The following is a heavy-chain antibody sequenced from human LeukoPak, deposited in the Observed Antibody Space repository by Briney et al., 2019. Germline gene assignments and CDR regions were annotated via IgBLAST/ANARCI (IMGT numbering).Heavy chain of an antibody. V-gene: IGHV5-51*01. CDR3: ARRGSSWTFDY. CDR2: IYLGDSDT. D-gene: IGHD6-13*01. Sequence: GESLKISCKGSGFSFTSYWIGWVRQMPGKGLEWMGFIYLGDSDTRYSPSFRGEVTISADKSISTAYLQWSSLKASDTAMYYCARRGSSWTFDYWGQGTLVTVSS. J-gene: IGHJ4*02. CDR1: GFSFTSYW.